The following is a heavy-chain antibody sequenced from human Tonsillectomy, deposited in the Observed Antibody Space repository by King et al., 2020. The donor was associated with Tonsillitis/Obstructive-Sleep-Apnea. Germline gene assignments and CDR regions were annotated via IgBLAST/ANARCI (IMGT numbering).Heavy chain of an antibody. CDR2: IYYSGST. D-gene: IGHD2-15*01. V-gene: IGHV4-61*01. J-gene: IGHJ5*02. CDR1: GGSVSSGSYY. Sequence: QLQESGPGLVKPSETLSLTCTVSGGSVSSGSYYWSWIRQPPGKGLEWIGYIYYSGSTNYNPSLKSRVTISVDTSKNQFSLKLSSVTAADTAVYYCARDPLSCSGGSCINWFDPWGQGTLVTVSS. CDR3: ARDPLSCSGGSCINWFDP.